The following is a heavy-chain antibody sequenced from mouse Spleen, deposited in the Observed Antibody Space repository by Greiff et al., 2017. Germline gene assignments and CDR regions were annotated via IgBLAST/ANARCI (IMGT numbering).Heavy chain of an antibody. J-gene: IGHJ2*01. CDR1: GYSFTSYY. CDR3: ARSGLTYYFDY. D-gene: IGHD3-1*01. Sequence: LEESGPELVKPGASVKISCKASGYSFTSYYIHWVKQRPGQGLEWIGWIYPGSGNTKYNEKFKGKATLTADTSSSTAYMQLSSLTSEDSAVYYCARSGLTYYFDYWGQGTTLTVSS. CDR2: IYPGSGNT. V-gene: IGHV1-66*01.